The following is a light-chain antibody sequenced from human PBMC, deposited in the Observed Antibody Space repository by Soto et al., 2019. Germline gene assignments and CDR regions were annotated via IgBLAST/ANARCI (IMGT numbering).Light chain of an antibody. CDR1: QDISNY. CDR2: DVS. J-gene: IGKJ5*01. CDR3: QQYDSLPLT. V-gene: IGKV1-33*01. Sequence: EIQMTQSPPSLSVSVGDRVTITCQASQDISNYFHWFQQKPGKAPQLLIFDVSNLQTGVPSRFSGGGSGTDFALTISSLEPEDIATYYCQQYDSLPLTFGQGTRLENK.